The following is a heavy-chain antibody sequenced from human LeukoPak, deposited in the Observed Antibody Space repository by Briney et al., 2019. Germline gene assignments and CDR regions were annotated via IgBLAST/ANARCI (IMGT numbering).Heavy chain of an antibody. CDR3: ARIQAPYYDFWSGYYENYMDV. CDR2: IYYSGST. J-gene: IGHJ6*03. V-gene: IGHV4-39*01. CDR1: GGSISSSSYY. D-gene: IGHD3-3*01. Sequence: SETLSLTCTVSGGSISSSSYYWGWIRQPPGKGLEWIGSIYYSGSTYYNPSLKSRVTISVDTSKNQFSLKLSSVTAADTAVYYCARIQAPYYDFWSGYYENYMDVWGKGTTDTVSS.